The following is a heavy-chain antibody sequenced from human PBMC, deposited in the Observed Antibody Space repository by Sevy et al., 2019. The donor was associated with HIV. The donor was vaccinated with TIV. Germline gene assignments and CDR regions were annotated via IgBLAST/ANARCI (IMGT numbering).Heavy chain of an antibody. J-gene: IGHJ4*02. CDR3: ARDIADTGYCSSTSCYNFDY. D-gene: IGHD2-2*02. V-gene: IGHV3-33*01. CDR1: GFTFSSYG. CDR2: IWYDGSNK. Sequence: GGSLRLSCAASGFTFSSYGMHWVRQAPGKGLEWVAVIWYDGSNKYYADSVKGRFTISRDISKNTLYLQMNSLIAEDTAVYYCARDIADTGYCSSTSCYNFDYWGQGTLVTVSS.